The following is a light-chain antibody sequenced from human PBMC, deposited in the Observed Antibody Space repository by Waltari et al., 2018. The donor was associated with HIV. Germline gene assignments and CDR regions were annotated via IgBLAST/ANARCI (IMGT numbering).Light chain of an antibody. V-gene: IGKV3-15*01. Sequence: ELVMTQSPATLSVSPGERAPLSCRASQRVSNNLAWYQQEPGQAPRLLIYDASTRATGIPARFSGSGSGTEFTLTISSLQSGDFAIYYCQHYHNWPPWTFGQGTKVEIK. J-gene: IGKJ1*01. CDR2: DAS. CDR1: QRVSNN. CDR3: QHYHNWPPWT.